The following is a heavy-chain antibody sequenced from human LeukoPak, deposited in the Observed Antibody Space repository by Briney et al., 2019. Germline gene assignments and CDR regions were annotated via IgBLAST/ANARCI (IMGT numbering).Heavy chain of an antibody. J-gene: IGHJ6*02. CDR1: GFTFSSYG. Sequence: PGRSLRLSCAASGFTFSSYGMHWVRQAPGKGLEWVAVISYDGSNKYYADSVKGRFTISRDNSKNTLYLQMNSLRAEDTAVYYCARDGGSGEWPYYYYGMDVWGQGTTVTVSS. V-gene: IGHV3-30*03. D-gene: IGHD3-3*01. CDR3: ARDGGSGEWPYYYYGMDV. CDR2: ISYDGSNK.